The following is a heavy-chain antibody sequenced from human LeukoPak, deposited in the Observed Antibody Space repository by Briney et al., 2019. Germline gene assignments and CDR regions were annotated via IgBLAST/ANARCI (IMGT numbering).Heavy chain of an antibody. CDR3: AKGAYDFWSGYNSFDY. J-gene: IGHJ4*02. Sequence: GGSLRLSCAASGFTFSSYAMSWVRQAPGKGLEWASAISGSGGSTYYADSVKGRFTISRDNSKNTLYLQMNSLRAEDTAVYYCAKGAYDFWSGYNSFDYWGQGTLVTVSS. D-gene: IGHD3-3*01. V-gene: IGHV3-23*01. CDR2: ISGSGGST. CDR1: GFTFSSYA.